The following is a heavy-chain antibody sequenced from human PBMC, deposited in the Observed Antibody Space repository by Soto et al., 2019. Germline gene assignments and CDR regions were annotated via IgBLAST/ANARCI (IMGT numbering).Heavy chain of an antibody. D-gene: IGHD3-16*01. CDR1: GFTFSIYG. CDR2: LRADGSHE. J-gene: IGHJ3*02. Sequence: QVQLEESGGGVVQPGRSLRLSCAASGFTFSIYGMHWVRQAPGKGLEWVASLRADGSHECYADSVKGRFTVSRDNSKSTVYLQMNSLRAEDTALYYCAREPTGGNDAFDIWGQGTMVTVSS. V-gene: IGHV3-33*01. CDR3: AREPTGGNDAFDI.